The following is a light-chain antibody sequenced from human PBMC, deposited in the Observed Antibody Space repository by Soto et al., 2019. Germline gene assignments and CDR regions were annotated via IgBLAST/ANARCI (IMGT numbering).Light chain of an antibody. J-gene: IGLJ2*01. V-gene: IGLV2-8*01. CDR3: SSYAGSNNVV. CDR1: SSDIGGYNY. CDR2: EVS. Sequence: QYALTHPPSASGSPGQSVTISCTGTSSDIGGYNYVSWYQQHPGKAPKLMIYEVSKRPSGVPDRFSGSKSGNTASLTVSGLQAEDEADYYCSSYAGSNNVVFGGGTKVTVL.